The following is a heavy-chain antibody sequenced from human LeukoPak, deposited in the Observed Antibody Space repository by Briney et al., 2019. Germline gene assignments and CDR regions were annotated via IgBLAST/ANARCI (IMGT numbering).Heavy chain of an antibody. J-gene: IGHJ4*02. Sequence: GGSLRLSCAASGFTFSRYWMHWVRQAPGKGLEWVSGISWNSGSIGYADSVKGRFTISRDNAKNSLYLQMNSLRAEDTALYYCAKDRYYYDSSGYYDYWGQGTLVTVSS. D-gene: IGHD3-22*01. CDR1: GFTFSRYW. CDR3: AKDRYYYDSSGYYDY. CDR2: ISWNSGSI. V-gene: IGHV3-9*01.